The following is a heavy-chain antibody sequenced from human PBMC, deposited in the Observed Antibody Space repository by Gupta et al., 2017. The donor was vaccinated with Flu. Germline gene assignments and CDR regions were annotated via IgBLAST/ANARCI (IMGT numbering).Heavy chain of an antibody. D-gene: IGHD6-13*01. J-gene: IGHJ6*02. V-gene: IGHV1-69*06. Sequence: QVQLVQSGAEVKKPESSVKVSCKASGGTFSSYAISWVRQAPGQGLEGMGGIIPIFGTANYAQKFQGRVTMTADKSTSTAYMELSSLRSEDTAVYYCAREVATTNSSWYYYYYYGMDVWGQGTTVTVSS. CDR3: AREVATTNSSWYYYYYYGMDV. CDR2: IIPIFGTA. CDR1: GGTFSSYA.